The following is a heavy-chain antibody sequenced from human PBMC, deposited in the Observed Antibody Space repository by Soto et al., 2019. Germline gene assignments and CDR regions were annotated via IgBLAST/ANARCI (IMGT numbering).Heavy chain of an antibody. J-gene: IGHJ4*02. D-gene: IGHD3-10*01. Sequence: SQTLSLTCVISGDIVSNNGAAWNWIRQSPSRGLEWLGRTFYRSKWHNDYAVSVRSRITINPDTSRNQFSLHLNSVTPDDTAVYYCAGSGRYYQDGLNFWGQGTLVIVSS. CDR2: TFYRSKWHN. CDR1: GDIVSNNGAA. V-gene: IGHV6-1*01. CDR3: AGSGRYYQDGLNF.